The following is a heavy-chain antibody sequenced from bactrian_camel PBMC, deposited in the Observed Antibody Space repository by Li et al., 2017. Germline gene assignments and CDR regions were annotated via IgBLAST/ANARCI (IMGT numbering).Heavy chain of an antibody. V-gene: IGHV3S10*01. J-gene: IGHJ4*01. CDR2: ISPDGKE. CDR1: RGFDDAGAE. CDR3: AADLLLMRPLEASEYKY. D-gene: IGHD8*01. Sequence: VQLVESGGGSVQIGGSLTLACAASRGFDDAGAEWGWFRQAPGAQCEMVASISPDGKEYYSDSVKGRFAIWQHNAKATVYLEINYLRPEDTAMCYCAADLLLMRPLEASEYKYWGQGTQVTVS.